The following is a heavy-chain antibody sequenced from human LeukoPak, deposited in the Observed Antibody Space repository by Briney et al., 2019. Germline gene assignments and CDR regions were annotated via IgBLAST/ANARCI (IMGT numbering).Heavy chain of an antibody. CDR2: IDTAGDS. CDR3: ARWSSRGGLDY. CDR1: GFTFNGYD. J-gene: IGHJ4*02. D-gene: IGHD3-16*01. Sequence: PGGSLRLSCAASGFTFNGYDIHWVRQATGKGLEWVSGIDTAGDSHYLGSVKGRFTISRENAKNSVYLQMNSLRAGDTAVYYCARWSSRGGLDYWGQGTLVTVSS. V-gene: IGHV3-13*01.